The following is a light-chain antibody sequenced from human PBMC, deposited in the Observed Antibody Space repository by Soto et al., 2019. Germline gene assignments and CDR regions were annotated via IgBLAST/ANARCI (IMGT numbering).Light chain of an antibody. J-gene: IGLJ1*01. CDR2: ADR. Sequence: QSVVTQPPPMSGAPGQRGTISRTGSSSKFGAGYDVHWYQQLPGAAPKLLIYADRHRPSGVPDRFSASKSGTSASLAITGLQAEDEADYYCQSYDTTLTPYVFGTGTKVTVL. CDR1: SSKFGAGYD. CDR3: QSYDTTLTPYV. V-gene: IGLV1-40*01.